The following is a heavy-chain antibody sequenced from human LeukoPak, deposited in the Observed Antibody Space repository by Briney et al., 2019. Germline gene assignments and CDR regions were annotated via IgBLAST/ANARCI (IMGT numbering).Heavy chain of an antibody. V-gene: IGHV3-53*01. CDR2: IYSGGST. J-gene: IGHJ4*02. CDR1: GFTVSGYY. Sequence: GGSLRLSCAASGFTVSGYYMNWVRQAPGKGLEWVSVIYSGGSTYYADSVKGRFTISRDNSKNTLYLQMNSLRAEDTAVYYCAKAQGVATIYYFDYWGQGTLVTVSS. D-gene: IGHD5-12*01. CDR3: AKAQGVATIYYFDY.